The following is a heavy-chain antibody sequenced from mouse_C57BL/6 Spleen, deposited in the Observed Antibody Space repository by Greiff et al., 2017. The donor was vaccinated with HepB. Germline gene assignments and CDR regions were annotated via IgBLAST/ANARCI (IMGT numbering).Heavy chain of an antibody. CDR2: INPNNGGT. D-gene: IGHD1-1*01. V-gene: IGHV1-26*01. CDR1: GYTFTDYY. J-gene: IGHJ2*01. CDR3: ARDRITTVLDY. Sequence: EVQLQQSGPELVKPGASVKISCKASGYTFTDYYMNWVKQSHGKSLEWIGDINPNNGGTSYNQKFKGKATLTVDTSSSTAYMELRSLTSEDSAVYYCARDRITTVLDYWGQGTTLTVSS.